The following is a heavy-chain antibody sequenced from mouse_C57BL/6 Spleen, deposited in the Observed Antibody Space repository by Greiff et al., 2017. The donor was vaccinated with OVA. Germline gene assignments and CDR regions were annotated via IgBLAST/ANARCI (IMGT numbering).Heavy chain of an antibody. CDR1: GFTFSSYA. CDR2: ISDGGSYT. V-gene: IGHV5-4*01. D-gene: IGHD1-1*01. J-gene: IGHJ4*01. CDR3: ARDATDYAMDY. Sequence: EVHLVESGGGLVKPGGSLKLSCAASGFTFSSYAMSWVRQTPEKRLEWVATISDGGSYTYYPDNVKGRFTISRDNAKNNLYLQMSHLKSEDTAMYYCARDATDYAMDYWGQGTSVTVSS.